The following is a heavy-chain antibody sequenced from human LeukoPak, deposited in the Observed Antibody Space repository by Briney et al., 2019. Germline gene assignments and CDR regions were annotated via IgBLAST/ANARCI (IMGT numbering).Heavy chain of an antibody. CDR2: MRGSGGST. CDR3: AKGRAASDY. D-gene: IGHD6-13*01. CDR1: GFTFSIYA. V-gene: IGHV3-23*01. J-gene: IGHJ4*02. Sequence: GGSLRLSCAASGFTFSIYAMSWVRQAPGKGLEWVSAMRGSGGSTYYADSVKGRFTISRDNSKNTLYLQMNSLRAEDTAVYYCAKGRAASDYWGQGTLVTVSS.